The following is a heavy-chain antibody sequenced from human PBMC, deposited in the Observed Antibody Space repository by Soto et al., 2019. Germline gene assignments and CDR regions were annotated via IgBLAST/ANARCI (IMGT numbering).Heavy chain of an antibody. J-gene: IGHJ5*02. CDR2: INAANGDT. Sequence: ASVKVSCKASGYTFTSYGIHRVRQAPGQRLEWMGWINAANGDTKYSPKFQGRVTITRDTSASTAYMELSSLRSEDTAVYYCVRRSVSATGIDWFDPWGQGTLVTVAS. D-gene: IGHD6-13*01. CDR1: GYTFTSYG. CDR3: VRRSVSATGIDWFDP. V-gene: IGHV1-3*01.